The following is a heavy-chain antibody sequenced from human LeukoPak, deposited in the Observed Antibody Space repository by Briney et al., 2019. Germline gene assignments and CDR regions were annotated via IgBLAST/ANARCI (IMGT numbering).Heavy chain of an antibody. CDR3: ATDITMVRGGIPYYYGMDV. CDR2: FDPEDGET. CDR1: GYTLTELS. D-gene: IGHD3-10*01. Sequence: ASVKASCKVSGYTLTELSMHWVRQAPGKGLEWMGGFDPEDGETIYAQKFQGRVTMTEDTSTDTAYMELSSLRSEDTAVYYCATDITMVRGGIPYYYGMDVWGQGTTVTVSS. V-gene: IGHV1-24*01. J-gene: IGHJ6*02.